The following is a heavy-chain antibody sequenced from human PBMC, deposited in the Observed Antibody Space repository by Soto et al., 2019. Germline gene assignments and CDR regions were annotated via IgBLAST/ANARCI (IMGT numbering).Heavy chain of an antibody. CDR2: IYYSGST. CDR3: ARIPYGDDAFDI. V-gene: IGHV4-61*01. CDR1: GGSVSSGIYY. Sequence: SETLSLTCTVSGGSVSSGIYYWSWIRQPPGKGLEWIGYIYYSGSTNYNPSLKSRVTISVDTSKNQFSLKLSSVTASDTAVYYCARIPYGDDAFDIWGQGTMVTVSS. J-gene: IGHJ3*02. D-gene: IGHD4-17*01.